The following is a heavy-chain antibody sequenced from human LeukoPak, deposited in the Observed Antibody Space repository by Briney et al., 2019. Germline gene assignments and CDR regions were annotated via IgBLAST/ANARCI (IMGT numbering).Heavy chain of an antibody. V-gene: IGHV3-74*03. CDR3: ARDGGGYYDSSGYSQLFDY. D-gene: IGHD3-22*01. Sequence: GGSLRLSCAASGFTFSSYWMHWVRQAPGKGLVWVSGINSDESRTTYADSVKGRFTISRDNSKNTLYLQMNSLRAEDTAVYYCARDGGGYYDSSGYSQLFDYWGQGTLVTVSS. CDR2: INSDESRT. CDR1: GFTFSSYW. J-gene: IGHJ4*02.